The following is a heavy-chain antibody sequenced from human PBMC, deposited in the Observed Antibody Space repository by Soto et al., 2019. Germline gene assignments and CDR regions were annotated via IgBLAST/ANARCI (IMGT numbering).Heavy chain of an antibody. Sequence: ELQLVESGGGLVQPGGSLRLSCAASGFTFSSYWMYWVRQAPGKGLVWVSRIKTDGSITSYADSVKGRFTVSRDNARDTLYLHMNSLRAEETAVYYCAKGASSLPEYWGQGTLVIVSS. CDR1: GFTFSSYW. J-gene: IGHJ4*02. CDR3: AKGASSLPEY. CDR2: IKTDGSIT. D-gene: IGHD1-26*01. V-gene: IGHV3-74*01.